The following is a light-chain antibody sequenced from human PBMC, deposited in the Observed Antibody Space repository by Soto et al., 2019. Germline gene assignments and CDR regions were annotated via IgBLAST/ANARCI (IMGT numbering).Light chain of an antibody. J-gene: IGLJ1*01. CDR1: SSDVGGYNR. CDR3: SSYTSSSTYV. Sequence: QSVLTQPASVYGSPGQSITISCTGTSSDVGGYNRVSWYRQEPGKAPKLMIYDVNSRPSGVSNRFSGSRSGNTVSLTISGLQPEDEADYYCSSYTSSSTYVFGTGTKVTVL. CDR2: DVN. V-gene: IGLV2-14*01.